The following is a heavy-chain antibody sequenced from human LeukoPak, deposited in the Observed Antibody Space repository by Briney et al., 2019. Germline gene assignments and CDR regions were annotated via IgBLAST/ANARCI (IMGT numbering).Heavy chain of an antibody. Sequence: GASVKVSCKASGGTFSSYAISWVRQAPGQGLEWMGRIIPIFGTANYAQKFQGRVAITTDESTSTAYMELSSLRSEDTAVYCCARDVGPTTVTTVAFGYWGQGTLVTVSS. CDR2: IIPIFGTA. CDR1: GGTFSSYA. CDR3: ARDVGPTTVTTVAFGY. V-gene: IGHV1-69*05. J-gene: IGHJ4*02. D-gene: IGHD4-17*01.